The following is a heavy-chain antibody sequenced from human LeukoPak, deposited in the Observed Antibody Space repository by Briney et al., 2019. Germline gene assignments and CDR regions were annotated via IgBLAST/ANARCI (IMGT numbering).Heavy chain of an antibody. CDR2: IYSGGST. J-gene: IGHJ3*02. CDR3: AKVTTGFGSAFDI. V-gene: IGHV3-53*01. Sequence: GGSLRLSCAASGFTVSSNYMSWVRQAPGKGLEWVSVIYSGGSTYYADSVKGRFTISRDNSKNTLYLQMNSLRAEDTAVYYCAKVTTGFGSAFDIWGQGTMVTVSS. D-gene: IGHD1-26*01. CDR1: GFTVSSNY.